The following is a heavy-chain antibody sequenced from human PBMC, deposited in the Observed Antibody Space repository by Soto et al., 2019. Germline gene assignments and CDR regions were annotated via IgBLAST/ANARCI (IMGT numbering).Heavy chain of an antibody. V-gene: IGHV5-10-1*01. CDR2: IDPSDSYT. CDR3: ARQDSSGWYGYYYYGMDV. CDR1: GGTFSSYA. J-gene: IGHJ6*02. D-gene: IGHD6-19*01. Sequence: KVSFKASGGTFSSYAISWVRQAPGQGLEWMGRIDPSDSYTNYSPSFQGHVTISADKSISTAYLQWSSLKASDTAMYYCARQDSSGWYGYYYYGMDVWGQGTTVTVSS.